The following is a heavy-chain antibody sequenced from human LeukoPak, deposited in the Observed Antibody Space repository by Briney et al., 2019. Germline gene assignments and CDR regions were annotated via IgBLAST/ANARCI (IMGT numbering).Heavy chain of an antibody. V-gene: IGHV3-30*02. CDR3: ATRGLYYFDSSGYYPIDH. D-gene: IGHD3-22*01. CDR2: IRFDGSNK. Sequence: PGGSLRLSCAASGFTFSNYHMHWVRQAPGKGLEWVAFIRFDGSNKYYADSVKGRFTISRDNSKNTLYLQMNSLRAEDTAVYSCATRGLYYFDSSGYYPIDHWGQGTLVTVSS. CDR1: GFTFSNYH. J-gene: IGHJ4*02.